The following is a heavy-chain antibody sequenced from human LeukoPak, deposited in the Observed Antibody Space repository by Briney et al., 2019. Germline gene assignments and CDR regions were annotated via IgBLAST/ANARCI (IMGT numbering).Heavy chain of an antibody. Sequence: SETLSLTCNVSGGSISSYYWSWIRQPPGKGLEWIGYMYYSGNTNYNPSLKSRVTTSVDSSKNQFSLKLSSATAADTADYYCARHTLVGARNAFDIWGQGTMVTVSS. V-gene: IGHV4-59*08. D-gene: IGHD1-26*01. CDR3: ARHTLVGARNAFDI. CDR2: MYYSGNT. CDR1: GGSISSYY. J-gene: IGHJ3*02.